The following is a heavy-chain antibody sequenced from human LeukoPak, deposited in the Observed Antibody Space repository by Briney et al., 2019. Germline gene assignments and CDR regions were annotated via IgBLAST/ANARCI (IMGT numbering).Heavy chain of an antibody. CDR1: VYTLTKLS. V-gene: IGHV1-24*01. Sequence: ASVKVSCKFCVYTLTKLSMHWVRQAPGKGLEWMGGFDSENGGTVHVQKFQGRVSMTDETSTETAYMALSRLRSEHTAMCFFATSYFDILTGYRPLSYWGQGTLVTVSS. J-gene: IGHJ4*02. CDR3: ATSYFDILTGYRPLSY. D-gene: IGHD3-9*01. CDR2: FDSENGGT.